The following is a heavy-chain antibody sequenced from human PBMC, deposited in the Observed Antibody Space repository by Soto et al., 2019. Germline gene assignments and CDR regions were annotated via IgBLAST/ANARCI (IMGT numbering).Heavy chain of an antibody. V-gene: IGHV3-23*01. Sequence: GGSLRLSCAASGFTFSSYSMSWVRQAPGKGLEWVSAISGSGGSKYYADSVKGRFTISRDNSKKTLYLQMNSLRAEDTAVYYCAKDAVTGYYFDYWGQGTLVTLSS. CDR3: AKDAVTGYYFDY. J-gene: IGHJ4*02. CDR1: GFTFSSYS. CDR2: ISGSGGSK.